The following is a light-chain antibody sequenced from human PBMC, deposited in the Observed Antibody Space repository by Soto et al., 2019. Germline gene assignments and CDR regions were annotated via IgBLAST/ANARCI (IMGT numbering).Light chain of an antibody. CDR2: GAS. CDR3: QQCGSSST. CDR1: QSISSNY. V-gene: IGKV3-20*01. J-gene: IGKJ5*01. Sequence: VVFTQSPSTLSLSPWERSTLSCRASQSISSNYLSWYQQKPGQAPRLLIYGASMRATGIPDRFSGSGSGTDFTLTISRLEPEDFAVYYCQQCGSSSTFGQGTRLEIK.